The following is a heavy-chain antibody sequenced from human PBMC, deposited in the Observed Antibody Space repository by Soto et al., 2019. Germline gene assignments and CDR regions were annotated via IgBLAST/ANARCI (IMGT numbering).Heavy chain of an antibody. CDR3: ARPDPHYDFWSGYSGQYSISWYFYYGMDV. CDR2: IIPNFGTA. CDR1: GGTFSSYA. J-gene: IGHJ6*02. V-gene: IGHV1-69*13. Sequence: SVKVSCKASGGTFSSYAISWVRQAPGQGLEWMGGIIPNFGTANYAQKFQGRVTITADESTSTAYMELSSLRSEDTAVYYCARPDPHYDFWSGYSGQYSISWYFYYGMDVWGQGTTVTVSS. D-gene: IGHD3-3*01.